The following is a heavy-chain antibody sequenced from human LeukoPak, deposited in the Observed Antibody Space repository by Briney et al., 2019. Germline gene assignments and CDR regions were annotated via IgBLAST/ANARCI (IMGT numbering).Heavy chain of an antibody. V-gene: IGHV4-4*07. D-gene: IGHD1-26*01. J-gene: IGHJ6*03. Sequence: PSETLSLTCTVSGGSINNYYWSWIRQPAGKGLEWIGRIYTRGSTNYNPSLKSRVTMSVDTSKNQFSLKLSSVTAADTAVYYCARGVRHGSYSPVTPGYYYYMDVWGKGTTVTVSS. CDR1: GGSINNYY. CDR3: ARGVRHGSYSPVTPGYYYYMDV. CDR2: IYTRGST.